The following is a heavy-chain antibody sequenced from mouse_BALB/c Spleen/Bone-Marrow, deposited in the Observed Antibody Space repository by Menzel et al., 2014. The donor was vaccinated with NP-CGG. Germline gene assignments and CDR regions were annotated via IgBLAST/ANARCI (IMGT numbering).Heavy chain of an antibody. D-gene: IGHD1-1*01. Sequence: VQLVESGPGLVSPSQRLSITCTVSGFSLTSYDISWIRQPPGKGLEWLGVIWTGGGTNYNSAFMSRLSISKDNSKSQVFLKMNSLQTDDTAIYYCVRDHPHYYGSSPYAMDYWGQGTSVTVSS. CDR3: VRDHPHYYGSSPYAMDY. CDR1: GFSLTSYD. V-gene: IGHV2-9-2*01. CDR2: IWTGGGT. J-gene: IGHJ4*01.